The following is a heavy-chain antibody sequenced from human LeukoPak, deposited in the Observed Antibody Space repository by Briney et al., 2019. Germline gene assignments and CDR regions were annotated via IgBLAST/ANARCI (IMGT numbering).Heavy chain of an antibody. CDR3: ARDPSTWGDDAFDI. Sequence: SETLSLTCTVSGGAISSGSYYWSWIRQPAGKGLEWIGRIYTSGSTNYNPSLKSRVTISVDTSKNQFSLKLSSVTAADTAVYYCARDPSTWGDDAFDIWGQGTMVTVSS. J-gene: IGHJ3*02. CDR1: GGAISSGSYY. CDR2: IYTSGST. V-gene: IGHV4-61*02. D-gene: IGHD3-16*01.